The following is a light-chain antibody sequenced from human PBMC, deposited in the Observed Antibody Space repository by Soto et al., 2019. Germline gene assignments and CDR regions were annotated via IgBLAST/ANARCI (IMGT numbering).Light chain of an antibody. CDR3: MQALQTPRT. CDR2: LGS. Sequence: DIVMTQSPLSLPVTPGEPGSISCRSSRSLLHSNGYNYLDWYLQKPGQSPQLLIYLGSNRASGVPDRFSGSGSGTDFTLKISRVEAEDVGVYYCMQALQTPRTFGQGTKVEIK. CDR1: RSLLHSNGYNY. V-gene: IGKV2-28*01. J-gene: IGKJ1*01.